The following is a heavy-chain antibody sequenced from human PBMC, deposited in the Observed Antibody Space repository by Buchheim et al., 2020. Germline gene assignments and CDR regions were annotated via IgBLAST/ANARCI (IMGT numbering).Heavy chain of an antibody. CDR1: GFSFSSFG. V-gene: IGHV3-30*03. Sequence: QVQLVESGGGVVQPGRSLRLSCVASGFSFSSFGMHWVRQAPGKGLEWVAVIPYDGSNKYYADSVKGRFTISRDNSKNTLYLQMNSLRAEDTAVYYCARDFLPLSVTPFGYWGQGTL. CDR2: IPYDGSNK. CDR3: ARDFLPLSVTPFGY. D-gene: IGHD4-23*01. J-gene: IGHJ4*02.